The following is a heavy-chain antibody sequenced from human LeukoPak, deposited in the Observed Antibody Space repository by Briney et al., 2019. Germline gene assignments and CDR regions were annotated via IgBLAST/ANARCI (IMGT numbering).Heavy chain of an antibody. CDR2: IYTSGST. V-gene: IGHV4-4*07. Sequence: SETLSLTCTVSGGSISSYYWSWIRQPAGKGLEWIGRIYTSGSTNYNPSHKGRVTMSIDTSKNQFSLKLSSVTAADTAVYYCARRVGATSSFDYWGQGTLVTVSS. J-gene: IGHJ4*02. CDR1: GGSISSYY. D-gene: IGHD1-26*01. CDR3: ARRVGATSSFDY.